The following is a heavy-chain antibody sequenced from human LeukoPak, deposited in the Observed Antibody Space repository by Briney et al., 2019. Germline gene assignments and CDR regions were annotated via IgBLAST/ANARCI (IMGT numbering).Heavy chain of an antibody. CDR3: ARGDYGEYPGNY. Sequence: SETLSLTCTVSGGSISSGGSYSSWLRQHRGKGLEWIGYISYSGNTYNNPSLKSRSSISVDTSKNQFSLKLTSLTSADTAVYYCARGDYGEYPGNYWGQGALVTVSS. CDR2: ISYSGNT. CDR1: GGSISSGGSY. V-gene: IGHV4-31*03. D-gene: IGHD4-17*01. J-gene: IGHJ4*02.